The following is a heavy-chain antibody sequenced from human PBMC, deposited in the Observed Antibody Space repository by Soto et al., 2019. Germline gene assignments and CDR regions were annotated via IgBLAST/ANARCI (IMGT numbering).Heavy chain of an antibody. CDR2: ISTYNGDT. CDR3: ARDPYNVLMVNAPNLYGMDV. CDR1: GYTFTTYD. V-gene: IGHV1-18*01. Sequence: QVQLVQSGAEVKKPGASVKVSCKASGYTFTTYDISWVRQAPGQGLEWMGRISTYNGDTNYPQSLQGRLTMTTDTPTNTAYRELRSLRSDDKAVYYCARDPYNVLMVNAPNLYGMDVWGQGTTVTVSS. J-gene: IGHJ6*02. D-gene: IGHD2-8*01.